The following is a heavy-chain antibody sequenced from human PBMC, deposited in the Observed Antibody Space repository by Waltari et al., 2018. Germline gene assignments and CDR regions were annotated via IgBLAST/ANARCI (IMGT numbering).Heavy chain of an antibody. Sequence: QVQLVQSGAEVKKPGASVKVSCKASGYTFTGSYMHWVRQAPGQGLEWMGGIKPNSGGTNYAQKFQGRVTMTRDTSISTAYMELSRLRSDDTAVDYCARDHLPGVPNWFDPWGQGTLVTVSS. CDR3: ARDHLPGVPNWFDP. V-gene: IGHV1-2*02. CDR1: GYTFTGSY. CDR2: IKPNSGGT. J-gene: IGHJ5*02. D-gene: IGHD3-10*01.